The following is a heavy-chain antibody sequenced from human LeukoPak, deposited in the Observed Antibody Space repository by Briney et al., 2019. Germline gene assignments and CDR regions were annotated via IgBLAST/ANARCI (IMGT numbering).Heavy chain of an antibody. CDR2: TYYRSKWYN. V-gene: IGHV6-1*01. Sequence: SQTLSLTCAISGDSVSSNSAAWNWIRQSPSRGLEWLGRTYYRSKWYNDYAVPVESRITINPDTSKNQFSLQLNSVPPEDTAVYYCARGVGGYDLSFYYYGMDVWGKGTTVTVSS. CDR3: ARGVGGYDLSFYYYGMDV. CDR1: GDSVSSNSAA. D-gene: IGHD5-12*01. J-gene: IGHJ6*04.